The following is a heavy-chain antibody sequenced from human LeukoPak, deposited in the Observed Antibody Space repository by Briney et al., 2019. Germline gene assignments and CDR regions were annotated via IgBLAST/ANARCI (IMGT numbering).Heavy chain of an antibody. D-gene: IGHD2-21*01. CDR1: GFAFSSYW. CDR2: ISGSGGST. CDR3: AKDGGLGDPDHRDY. Sequence: GGSLRLSCVASGFAFSSYWMSWVRQAPGKGLEWVSAISGSGGSTYYADSVKGRFTISRDNSKNTLYLQMNSLRAEDTAVYYCAKDGGLGDPDHRDYWGQGTLVTVSS. J-gene: IGHJ4*02. V-gene: IGHV3-23*01.